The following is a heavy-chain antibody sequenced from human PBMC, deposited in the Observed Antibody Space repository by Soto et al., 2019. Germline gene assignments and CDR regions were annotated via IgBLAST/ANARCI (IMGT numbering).Heavy chain of an antibody. CDR3: AKGRGGSGSLTPRVDC. CDR2: ISGGGDTT. CDR1: GFTFNNYA. Sequence: EVQLLESGGGLVQPGGSLRLSCAASGFTFNNYAMTWVRQAPGKGLEWVSAISGGGDTTSYADSVKGRFTVSRDGSKNTLDLQMSSLRAEDTALYSCAKGRGGSGSLTPRVDCWGQGTLVTVSS. V-gene: IGHV3-23*01. J-gene: IGHJ4*02. D-gene: IGHD3-10*01.